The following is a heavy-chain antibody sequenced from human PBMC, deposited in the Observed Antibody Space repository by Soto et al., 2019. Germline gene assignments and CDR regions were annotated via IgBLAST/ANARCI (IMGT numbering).Heavy chain of an antibody. J-gene: IGHJ6*02. D-gene: IGHD6-19*01. CDR1: GYTFTSYG. V-gene: IGHV1-18*01. CDR3: ARMLAVAEYYYYYGMDV. Sequence: ASVKVSCKASGYTFTSYGISWVRQAPGQGLEWMGWISAYNGNTNYAQKLQGRVTMTTDTSTSTAYMELRSLRSDDTAVYYCARMLAVAEYYYYYGMDVWGQGTTVTVSS. CDR2: ISAYNGNT.